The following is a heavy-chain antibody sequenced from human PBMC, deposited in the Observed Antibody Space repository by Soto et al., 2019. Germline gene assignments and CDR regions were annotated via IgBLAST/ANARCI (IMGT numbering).Heavy chain of an antibody. D-gene: IGHD3-16*01. CDR1: GGSLSSYY. J-gene: IGHJ4*02. V-gene: IGHV4-59*01. CDR3: ASTWGSTNDY. Sequence: QVQLQESGPGLVKPSETLSLTCVVSGGSLSSYYWSWIRQPPGKGLEWIGYIYYSGSTNYNPSLTSRVTISVDTSKNQFSLKLSSVPAADPAVYYCASTWGSTNDYWGRGTLVTVSS. CDR2: IYYSGST.